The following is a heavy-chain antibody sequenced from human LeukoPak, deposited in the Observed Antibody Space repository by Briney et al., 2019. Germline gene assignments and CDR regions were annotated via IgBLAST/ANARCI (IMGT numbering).Heavy chain of an antibody. V-gene: IGHV3-23*01. CDR3: AKGGLSRAGLDF. J-gene: IGHJ4*02. CDR1: GFTVSSNH. CDR2: ISDRDHNT. D-gene: IGHD5/OR15-5a*01. Sequence: GGSLRLSCAASGFTVSSNHMTWVRQAPGKGLEWVSSISDRDHNTYYADSVKGRFTISRDNSKNTLYLQMNSLRAEDTAVYYCAKGGLSRAGLDFWGQGTLVTVSS.